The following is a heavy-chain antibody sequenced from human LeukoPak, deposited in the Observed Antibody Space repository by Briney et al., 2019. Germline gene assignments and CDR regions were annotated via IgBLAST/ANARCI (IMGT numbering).Heavy chain of an antibody. D-gene: IGHD2-2*01. CDR1: GYTFTGYY. CDR2: INPNSGGT. CDR3: ARGIGVPAAMPF. V-gene: IGHV1-2*02. J-gene: IGHJ4*02. Sequence: EAAVKVSCKASGYTFTGYYIHWVRQAPGQGLEWMGWINPNSGGTNYAQKFQGRVTMTRDTSISTAYMELSRLRSDDTAVYYCARGIGVPAAMPFWGQGTLVTVSS.